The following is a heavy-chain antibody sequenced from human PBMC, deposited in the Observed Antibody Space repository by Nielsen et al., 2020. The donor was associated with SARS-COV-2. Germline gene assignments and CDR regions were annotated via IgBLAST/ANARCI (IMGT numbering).Heavy chain of an antibody. CDR2: IIPILGIA. D-gene: IGHD1-26*01. Sequence: SVKVSCRASGGTFSSYAISWVRQAPGQGLEWMGRIIPILGIANYAQKFQGRVTITADKSTSTAYMELSSLRSKDTAVYYCAPDGIVGATSADYWGQGTLVTVSS. CDR3: APDGIVGATSADY. V-gene: IGHV1-69*04. CDR1: GGTFSSYA. J-gene: IGHJ4*02.